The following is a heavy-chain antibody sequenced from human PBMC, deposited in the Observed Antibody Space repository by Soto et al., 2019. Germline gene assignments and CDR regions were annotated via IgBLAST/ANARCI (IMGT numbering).Heavy chain of an antibody. CDR1: GGTFSSYA. J-gene: IGHJ6*02. CDR2: IIPIFGTA. D-gene: IGHD3-10*01. Sequence: QVQLVQSGAEVKKPGSSVKVSCKASGGTFSSYAISWVRQAPGQGLEWMGGIIPIFGTANYAQKFQGRVTITADDSTSTAYMELSSLRSEDTAVYYCASHYYYGSGSYHGGMDVWGQGTTVTVSS. V-gene: IGHV1-69*12. CDR3: ASHYYYGSGSYHGGMDV.